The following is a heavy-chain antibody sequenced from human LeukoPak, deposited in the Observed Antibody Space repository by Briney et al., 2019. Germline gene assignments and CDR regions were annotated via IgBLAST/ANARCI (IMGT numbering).Heavy chain of an antibody. CDR2: IIPIFGTA. CDR3: ARGGYYGSGSYYLSPHDAFDI. Sequence: SVEVSCKASGGTFSSYAISWVRQAPGQGLEWMGGIIPIFGTANYAQKFQGRVTITADESTSTAYMELSSLRSEDTAVYYCARGGYYGSGSYYLSPHDAFDIWGQGTMVTVSS. V-gene: IGHV1-69*13. D-gene: IGHD3-10*01. CDR1: GGTFSSYA. J-gene: IGHJ3*02.